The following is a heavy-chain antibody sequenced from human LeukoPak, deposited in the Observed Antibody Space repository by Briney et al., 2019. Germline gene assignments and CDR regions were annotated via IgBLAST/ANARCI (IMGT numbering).Heavy chain of an antibody. J-gene: IGHJ4*02. Sequence: PGGSLRLSCAASGFTVSSNYMSWVRQAPGKGLEWVSVIYSGGSTYYADSVKGRFTISRDNSKNTLYLQMNSLRAEDTVVYYCARDHHSSSWSNYWGQGTLVTVSS. V-gene: IGHV3-53*01. CDR1: GFTVSSNY. CDR3: ARDHHSSSWSNY. D-gene: IGHD6-13*01. CDR2: IYSGGST.